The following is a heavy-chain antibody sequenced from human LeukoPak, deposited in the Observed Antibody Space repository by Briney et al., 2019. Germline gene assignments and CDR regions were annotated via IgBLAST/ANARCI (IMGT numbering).Heavy chain of an antibody. CDR1: GFTFSSYG. V-gene: IGHV3-30*03. Sequence: GGSLRLSCAASGFTFSSYGMHWVRQAPGKGLEWVAVISYDGSNKYYADSVKGRFTISRDNSKNTLYLQMNSLRAEDTAVYYCARLPSRREWFGEFYFDYWGQGTLVTVSS. J-gene: IGHJ4*02. D-gene: IGHD3-10*01. CDR2: ISYDGSNK. CDR3: ARLPSRREWFGEFYFDY.